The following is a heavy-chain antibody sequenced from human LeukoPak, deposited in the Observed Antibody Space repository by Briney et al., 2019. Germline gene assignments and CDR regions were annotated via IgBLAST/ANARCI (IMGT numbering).Heavy chain of an antibody. J-gene: IGHJ4*02. CDR2: INRDGGER. Sequence: SGGCLRLCCAASGFTFSTYWMGWVRQAPGKGLEWVANINRDGGERYYVESVRGRFSISRDNGKNSLYMEMNSLKADDTAVYYCARPSYSSGSFFDYWGQGTLVTVSS. V-gene: IGHV3-7*05. CDR3: ARPSYSSGSFFDY. D-gene: IGHD3-10*01. CDR1: GFTFSTYW.